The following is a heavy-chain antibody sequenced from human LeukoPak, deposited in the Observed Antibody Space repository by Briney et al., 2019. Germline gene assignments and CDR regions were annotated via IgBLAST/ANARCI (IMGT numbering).Heavy chain of an antibody. V-gene: IGHV3-23*01. CDR2: ISGSGGST. CDR3: ARVYDPDYGDYKNWFDP. D-gene: IGHD4-17*01. Sequence: GGSLRLSCAVSGFTFSSFAMSWVRQGPGRGLEWVSAISGSGGSTYYADSVKGRFTISRDNAKNSLYLQMNSLRAEDTALYYCARVYDPDYGDYKNWFDPWGQGTLVTVSS. CDR1: GFTFSSFA. J-gene: IGHJ5*02.